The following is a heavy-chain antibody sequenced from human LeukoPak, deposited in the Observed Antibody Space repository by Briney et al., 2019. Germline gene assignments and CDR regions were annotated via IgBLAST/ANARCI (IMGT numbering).Heavy chain of an antibody. CDR2: TSPYNGVR. J-gene: IGHJ4*02. V-gene: IGHV1-18*01. D-gene: IGHD1-26*01. Sequence: ASVKVSCKASGYSFTSYGITWVRQAPGQGLEWMGWTSPYNGVRDYAHNLQGRVTMTTDTSTSTAYVELRSLASDDTAIYYCVSGRDFDYWGQGTLLTVSS. CDR1: GYSFTSYG. CDR3: VSGRDFDY.